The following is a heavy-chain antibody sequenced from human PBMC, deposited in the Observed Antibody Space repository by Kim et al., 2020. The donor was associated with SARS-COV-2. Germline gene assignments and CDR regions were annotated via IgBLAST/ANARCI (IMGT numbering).Heavy chain of an antibody. J-gene: IGHJ4*02. Sequence: SETLSLTCAVSGGSISSGGYSWSWIRQPPGKGLEWIGYIYHSGSTYYNPSLKSRVTISVDRSKNQFSLKLSSVTAADTAVYYCAREVEDYGGNYYFDYWGQGTLVTVSS. D-gene: IGHD4-17*01. V-gene: IGHV4-30-2*01. CDR3: AREVEDYGGNYYFDY. CDR1: GGSISSGGYS. CDR2: IYHSGST.